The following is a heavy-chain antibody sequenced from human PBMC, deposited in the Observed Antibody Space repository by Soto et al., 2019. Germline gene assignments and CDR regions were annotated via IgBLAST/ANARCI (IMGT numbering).Heavy chain of an antibody. J-gene: IGHJ4*02. CDR3: ARAPYEGSGWYTYYFDY. D-gene: IGHD6-19*01. CDR2: INPNSGGT. CDR1: GYTLTGYY. V-gene: IGHV1-2*04. Sequence: ASVKVCCKDSGYTLTGYYMHWVRQATRQGLEWMGWINPNSGGTNYAQKFQGWVTMTRDTSISTAYMELSRLRSDDTAVYYCARAPYEGSGWYTYYFDYWGQGTLVTVSS.